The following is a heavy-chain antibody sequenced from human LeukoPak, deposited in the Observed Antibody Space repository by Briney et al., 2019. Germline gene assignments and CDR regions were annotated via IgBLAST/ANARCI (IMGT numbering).Heavy chain of an antibody. V-gene: IGHV3-23*01. D-gene: IGHD3-22*01. Sequence: PGGSLRLSCAASGFTFSSYAMRWVRQAPGKGLEWVSAISGSGGSTYYADSVKGRFTISRDHSKNTLYLQMNSLRAEDTAIYYCAKEGTPLGYYDSSGYSDYWGQGTLVTVSS. CDR2: ISGSGGST. J-gene: IGHJ4*02. CDR3: AKEGTPLGYYDSSGYSDY. CDR1: GFTFSSYA.